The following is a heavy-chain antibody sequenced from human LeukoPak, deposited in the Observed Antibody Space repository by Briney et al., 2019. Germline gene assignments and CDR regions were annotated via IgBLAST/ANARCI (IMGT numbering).Heavy chain of an antibody. CDR1: GFTFSSYA. J-gene: IGHJ4*02. Sequence: PGGSLRLSCAASGFTFSSYAMSWVRQAPGKGLEWVSTFSGSGGSTHYADPVRGGSTISRDNSKNTLYLQMNSLRAEDTAVYYCAKDLSYYGSGSYAPFDYWGQGTLVTVSS. D-gene: IGHD3-10*01. V-gene: IGHV3-23*01. CDR2: FSGSGGST. CDR3: AKDLSYYGSGSYAPFDY.